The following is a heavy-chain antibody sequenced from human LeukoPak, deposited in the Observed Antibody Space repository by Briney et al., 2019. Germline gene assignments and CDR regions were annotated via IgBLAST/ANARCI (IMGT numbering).Heavy chain of an antibody. V-gene: IGHV3-53*01. J-gene: IGHJ6*03. CDR2: IYSGGST. CDR3: ARVISPLYGSGSRYYYYYYMDV. D-gene: IGHD3-10*01. CDR1: GFTVSSNY. Sequence: GGSLRLSCAASGFTVSSNYMSWVRQAPGKGLEWVSVIYSGGSTYYADSVKGRFTISIDNSKNTLYLQMNSLRAEDTAVYYCARVISPLYGSGSRYYYYYYMDVWAKGPRSPSP.